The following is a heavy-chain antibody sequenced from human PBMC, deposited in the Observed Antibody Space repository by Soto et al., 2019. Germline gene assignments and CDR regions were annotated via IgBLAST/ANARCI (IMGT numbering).Heavy chain of an antibody. Sequence: SETLSLTCTVSGGSISSSSYYWGWIRQPPGKGLEWIGSIYYSGSTYYNPSLKSRVTISVDTSKNQFSLKLSSVTAADTAVYYCAGRYGGALDYWGRGTLVTVSS. V-gene: IGHV4-39*01. J-gene: IGHJ4*02. CDR3: AGRYGGALDY. D-gene: IGHD4-17*01. CDR2: IYYSGST. CDR1: GGSISSSSYY.